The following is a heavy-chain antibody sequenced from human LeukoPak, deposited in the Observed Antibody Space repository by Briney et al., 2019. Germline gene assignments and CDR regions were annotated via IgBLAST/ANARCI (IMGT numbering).Heavy chain of an antibody. V-gene: IGHV3-30*02. CDR2: IRYDGSKK. J-gene: IGHJ4*02. Sequence: GGSLRLSCAASGFTFSSYGMHWVRQAPGKGLEWVAFIRYDGSKKYYADSVKGRFTISRDTSKNTLYLQMNSLRAEDTAVYYCAAMLTYYFDYWGQGTLVTVSS. D-gene: IGHD5-18*01. CDR1: GFTFSSYG. CDR3: AAMLTYYFDY.